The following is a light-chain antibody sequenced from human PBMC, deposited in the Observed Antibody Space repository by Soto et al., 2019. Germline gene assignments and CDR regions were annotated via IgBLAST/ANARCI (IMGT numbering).Light chain of an antibody. Sequence: VMPQSQGTLSVSLGERATLSCRASQSVIIHLAWYQQKPGQAPRLLNYDTSTRATGIPARFSGSGSGTEFTLTISSLQSEDFAVYYCQQYSNWPPITFAQRTRLEIK. V-gene: IGKV3-15*01. CDR3: QQYSNWPPIT. CDR1: QSVIIH. J-gene: IGKJ5*01. CDR2: DTS.